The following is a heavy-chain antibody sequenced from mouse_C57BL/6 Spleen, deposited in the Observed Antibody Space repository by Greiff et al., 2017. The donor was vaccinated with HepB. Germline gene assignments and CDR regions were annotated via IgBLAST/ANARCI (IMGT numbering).Heavy chain of an antibody. CDR2: IYPSDSET. D-gene: IGHD1-1*02. Sequence: VQLQQSGAELVRPGSSVKLSCKASGYTFTSYWMDWVKQRPGQGLEWIGNIYPSDSETHYNQKFKDKATLTVDKSSSTAYMQLSSLTSEDSAVYYWARDYDYAMDYWGQGTSVTVSS. CDR1: GYTFTSYW. J-gene: IGHJ4*01. V-gene: IGHV1-61*01. CDR3: ARDYDYAMDY.